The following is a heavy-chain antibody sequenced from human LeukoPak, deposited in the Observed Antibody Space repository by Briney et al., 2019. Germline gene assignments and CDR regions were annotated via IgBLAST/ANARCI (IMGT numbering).Heavy chain of an antibody. V-gene: IGHV3-23*01. Sequence: PGGSLRLSCAASRFTFSSYAMSWVRQAPGKGLEWVSAISGSGGSTYYADSVKGRFTISRDNSKNTLYLQMNSLRAEDTAVYYCARALYYDFSDPLFDPWGQGTLVTVSS. D-gene: IGHD3-3*01. CDR1: RFTFSSYA. CDR2: ISGSGGST. J-gene: IGHJ5*02. CDR3: ARALYYDFSDPLFDP.